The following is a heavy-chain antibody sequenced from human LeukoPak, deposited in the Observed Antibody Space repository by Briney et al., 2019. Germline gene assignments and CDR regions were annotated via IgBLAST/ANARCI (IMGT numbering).Heavy chain of an antibody. D-gene: IGHD4-23*01. CDR1: GGSVATYY. CDR2: MSTRGPT. J-gene: IGHJ4*02. V-gene: IGHV4-4*07. CDR3: ASNSVVTYY. Sequence: SETLSLTCSASGGSVATYYWAWIRQSPGKGLEVIGRMSTRGPTNYNTSLESRIFMSTDTSKNQFSLKLSPVTAADTVVYYCASNSVVTYYWGQGTLVTVSS.